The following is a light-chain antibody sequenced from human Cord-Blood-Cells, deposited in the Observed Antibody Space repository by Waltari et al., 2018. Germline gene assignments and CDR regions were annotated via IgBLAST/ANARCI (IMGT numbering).Light chain of an antibody. CDR3: EQYGSAPEWT. J-gene: IGKJ1*01. CDR1: QSVSSCY. V-gene: IGKV3-20*01. CDR2: GAS. Sequence: EIVLTQSPGTLSLSPGERATLSCRASQSVSSCYLAWYQQKPGQAPRLLIYGASSRATGIPDRFSVSGSGTDFTLTISRLGPEDFAVYYCEQYGSAPEWTFGQGTKVEIK.